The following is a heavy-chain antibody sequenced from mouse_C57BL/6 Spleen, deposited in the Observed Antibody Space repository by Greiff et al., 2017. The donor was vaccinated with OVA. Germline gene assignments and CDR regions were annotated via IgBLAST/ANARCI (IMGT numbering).Heavy chain of an antibody. J-gene: IGHJ2*01. CDR1: GFSFNTYA. V-gene: IGHV10-1*01. CDR3: VRGYSNYFDY. D-gene: IGHD2-5*01. Sequence: VQLKESGGGLVQPKGSLKLSCAASGFSFNTYAMNWVRQAPGKGLEWVARIRSKSNNYATYYADSVKDRFTISRDDSESMLYLQMNNLKTEDTAMYYCVRGYSNYFDYWGQGTTLTVSS. CDR2: IRSKSNNYAT.